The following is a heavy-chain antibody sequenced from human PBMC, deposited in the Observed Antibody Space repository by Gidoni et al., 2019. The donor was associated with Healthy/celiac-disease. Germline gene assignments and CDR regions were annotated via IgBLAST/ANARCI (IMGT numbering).Heavy chain of an antibody. J-gene: IGHJ6*02. V-gene: IGHV1-18*01. D-gene: IGHD3-9*01. CDR3: ARANGVYDILTGYSPGRYYYGMDV. CDR2: AYNGNT. Sequence: AYNGNTNYAQKLQGRVTMTTDTSTSTAYMELRSLRSDDTAVYYCARANGVYDILTGYSPGRYYYGMDVWGQGTTVTVSS.